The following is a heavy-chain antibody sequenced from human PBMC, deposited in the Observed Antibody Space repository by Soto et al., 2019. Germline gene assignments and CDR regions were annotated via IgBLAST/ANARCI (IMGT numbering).Heavy chain of an antibody. V-gene: IGHV4-39*01. D-gene: IGHD4-17*01. J-gene: IGHJ6*04. Sequence: SETLSLTCTVSGGSISSSSYYWGWIRQPPGKGLEWIGSIYYSGSTYYNPSLKSRVTISVDTSKNQFSLKLSFVTAADTAVYYCESGKTTATKHGMDVWGKGTTVTVCS. CDR1: GGSISSSSYY. CDR3: ESGKTTATKHGMDV. CDR2: IYYSGST.